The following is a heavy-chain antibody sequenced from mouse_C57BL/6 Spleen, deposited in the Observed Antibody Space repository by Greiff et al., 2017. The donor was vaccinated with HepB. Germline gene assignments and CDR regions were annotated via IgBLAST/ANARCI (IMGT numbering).Heavy chain of an antibody. Sequence: DVKLVESGGGLVKPGGSLKLSCAASGFTFSDYGMHWVRQAPEKGLEWVAYISSGSSTIYYADTVKGRFTISRDNAKNTLFLQMTSLRSEDTAMYYCATNYDGSSSFDYWGQGTTLTVSS. V-gene: IGHV5-17*01. CDR3: ATNYDGSSSFDY. D-gene: IGHD1-1*01. CDR2: ISSGSSTI. CDR1: GFTFSDYG. J-gene: IGHJ2*01.